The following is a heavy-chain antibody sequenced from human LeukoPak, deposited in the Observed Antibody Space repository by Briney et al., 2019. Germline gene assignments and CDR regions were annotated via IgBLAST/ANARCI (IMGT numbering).Heavy chain of an antibody. CDR3: ARTVSGYYFNA. CDR2: VAYSGST. Sequence: SETLSLTCTVSGGSINSYYWSWIRQPPGKGLEWIGYVAYSGSTNYNPSLKSRVTISLDTSKNQFSLKLSSVTAADTAVYYCARTVSGYYFNAWGPGTLVAVSS. J-gene: IGHJ5*02. V-gene: IGHV4-59*01. D-gene: IGHD5-12*01. CDR1: GGSINSYY.